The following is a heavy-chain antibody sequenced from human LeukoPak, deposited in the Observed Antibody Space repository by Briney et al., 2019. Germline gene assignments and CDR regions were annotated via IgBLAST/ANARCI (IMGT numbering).Heavy chain of an antibody. CDR3: AARGQGSSLSYFVY. J-gene: IGHJ4*02. CDR1: GGSVSSVSVD. V-gene: IGHV4-61*01. Sequence: ASDTLSLTCTLSGGSVSSVSVDWSWTRQPPGKALEWLGYISDSVTTKYSPSLKTRVTISVDTSKNQFSLKLRSVTAADTAVYYWAARGQGSSLSYFVYWGQGTLVTVSS. D-gene: IGHD3-10*01. CDR2: ISDSVTT.